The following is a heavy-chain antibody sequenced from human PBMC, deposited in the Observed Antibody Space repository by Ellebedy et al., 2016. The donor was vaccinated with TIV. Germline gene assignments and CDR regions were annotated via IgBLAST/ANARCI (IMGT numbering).Heavy chain of an antibody. D-gene: IGHD3-10*01. J-gene: IGHJ3*02. CDR2: IKQDGSEK. V-gene: IGHV3-7*01. CDR1: GFTFSNAW. Sequence: GESLKISCAASGFTFSNAWMNWVRQAPGKGLEWVANIKQDGSEKYYVDSVKGRFTISRDNAKNSLYLQMNSLRAEDTAVYYCARDALSSGYDAFDIWGQGTMVTVSS. CDR3: ARDALSSGYDAFDI.